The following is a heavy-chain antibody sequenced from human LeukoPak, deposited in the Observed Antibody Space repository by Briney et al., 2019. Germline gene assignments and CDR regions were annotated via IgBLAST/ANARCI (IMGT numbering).Heavy chain of an antibody. V-gene: IGHV1-2*02. D-gene: IGHD2-15*01. CDR2: INPNSGGT. CDR3: ARENPAAKGYYFDY. CDR1: GGTFSSYA. Sequence: GASVKVSCKASGGTFSSYAISWVRQAPGQGLEWMGWINPNSGGTNYAQRFQGRVTMTRDTSISTAYMELSRLRSDDTAVYYCARENPAAKGYYFDYWGQGTLVTVSS. J-gene: IGHJ4*02.